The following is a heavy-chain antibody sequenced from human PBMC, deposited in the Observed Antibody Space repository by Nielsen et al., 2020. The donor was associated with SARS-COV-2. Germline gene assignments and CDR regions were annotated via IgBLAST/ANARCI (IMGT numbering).Heavy chain of an antibody. V-gene: IGHV3-30*18. CDR2: ISYDGSNK. Sequence: WIRQPPGKGLEWVAVISYDGSNKYYADSVKGRFTISRDNSKNTLYLQMNSLRAEDTAVYYCAKDARITMVRGVNNWFDPWGQGTLVTVSS. CDR3: AKDARITMVRGVNNWFDP. D-gene: IGHD3-10*01. J-gene: IGHJ5*02.